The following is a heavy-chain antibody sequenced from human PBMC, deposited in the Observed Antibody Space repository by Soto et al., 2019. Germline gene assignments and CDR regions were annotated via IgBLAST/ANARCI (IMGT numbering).Heavy chain of an antibody. J-gene: IGHJ4*02. CDR3: ARDRGAVVGQYFDY. Sequence: GGSLRLCCAASGFTLSSYAIHWVRQAPGKGLEWVAVISYDGSNKYYADSVKGRFTVSRDNAKNSLYLQMNSLRAEDTAVYYCARDRGAVVGQYFDYWGQGTLVTVSS. D-gene: IGHD6-19*01. CDR2: ISYDGSNK. V-gene: IGHV3-30-3*01. CDR1: GFTLSSYA.